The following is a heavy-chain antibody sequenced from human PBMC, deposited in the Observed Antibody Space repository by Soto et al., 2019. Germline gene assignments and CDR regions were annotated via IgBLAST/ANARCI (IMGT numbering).Heavy chain of an antibody. CDR3: ARRIYGSGND. V-gene: IGHV4-39*01. D-gene: IGHD3-10*01. J-gene: IGHJ4*02. CDR1: GGSISSSKYY. Sequence: QLQMQESGPGLVKPSETLSLTCTVSGGSISSSKYYWGWIRQPPGKGLEWIVIVYRSGTTYYNPSTNSGVKISADPTKHQLPLKSSSETATDAAVYYCARRIYGSGNDWGQGTLVTVSS. CDR2: VYRSGTT.